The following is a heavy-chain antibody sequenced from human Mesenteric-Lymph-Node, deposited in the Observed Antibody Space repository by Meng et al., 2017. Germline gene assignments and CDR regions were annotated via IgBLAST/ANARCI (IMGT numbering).Heavy chain of an antibody. CDR2: IWSDGSNR. Sequence: QVQLVESGGGAVQRVRSLRLSCAASGFTFGSYGVHWVRQAPGTGLEWVAVIWSDGSNRYYADSVKGRFAISRDISKNTLILQMNSLRAEDTAVYYCARGYYGGNSDFDYWGQGTLVTVSS. D-gene: IGHD4-23*01. CDR3: ARGYYGGNSDFDY. J-gene: IGHJ4*02. V-gene: IGHV3-33*01. CDR1: GFTFGSYG.